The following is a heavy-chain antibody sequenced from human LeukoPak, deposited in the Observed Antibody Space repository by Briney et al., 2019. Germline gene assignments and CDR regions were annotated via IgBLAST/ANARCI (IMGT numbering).Heavy chain of an antibody. CDR3: ASLSSGCDY. D-gene: IGHD3-22*01. J-gene: IGHJ4*02. CDR2: IYYSGST. Sequence: SETLSLTCTVSGGSISSYYWSWIRQPPGKGLEWIGYIYYSGSTNYNPSLKSRVTISVDTSKNQFSLKLSSVTAADTAVYYCASLSSGCDYWGLGTLVTVSS. V-gene: IGHV4-59*01. CDR1: GGSISSYY.